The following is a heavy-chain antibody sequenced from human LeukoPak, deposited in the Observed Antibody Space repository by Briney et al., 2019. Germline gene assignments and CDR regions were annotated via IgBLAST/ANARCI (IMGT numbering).Heavy chain of an antibody. CDR3: ARGFPDSSGYYFN. V-gene: IGHV4-34*01. CDR1: GGSFSGYY. J-gene: IGHJ4*02. CDR2: INHSGST. D-gene: IGHD3-22*01. Sequence: SETLSLTCAVYGGSFSGYYWSWIRQPPGKGLEWIGEINHSGSTNYIPSLKSRVTISVDTSKNQFSLKLSSVTAADTAVYYCARGFPDSSGYYFNWGQGTLVTVSS.